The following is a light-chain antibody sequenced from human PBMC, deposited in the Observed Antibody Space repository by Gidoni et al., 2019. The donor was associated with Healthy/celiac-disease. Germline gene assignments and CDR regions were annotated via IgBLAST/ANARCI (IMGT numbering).Light chain of an antibody. CDR2: GNS. CDR3: QSYDSSLLGV. CDR1: SSNIGSVYD. J-gene: IGLJ3*02. Sequence: QSVLTQPPSVSRRPEQRVTITCTGSSSNIGSVYDVPWYQHLPGTAPKLLIYGNSNRPSGVPDRFSGSKSGTSASLATTGLQAEDEADYYCQSYDSSLLGVFGGGTKLTVL. V-gene: IGLV1-40*01.